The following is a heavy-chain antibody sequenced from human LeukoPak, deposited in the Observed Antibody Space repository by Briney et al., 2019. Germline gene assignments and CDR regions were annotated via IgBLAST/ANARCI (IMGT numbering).Heavy chain of an antibody. CDR3: ARVTEGSSPYSNYYYMDV. J-gene: IGHJ6*03. CDR2: IKQDGSEN. CDR1: GFTLSRYW. Sequence: PGGSLRLSCAASGFTLSRYWMSWVRQAPGKGLEWVANIKQDGSENYYVDSVKGRFTISRDNVKKSMYLQMNSLRAEDTAVYFCARVTEGSSPYSNYYYMDVWGKGTTVTVSS. V-gene: IGHV3-7*01. D-gene: IGHD6-6*01.